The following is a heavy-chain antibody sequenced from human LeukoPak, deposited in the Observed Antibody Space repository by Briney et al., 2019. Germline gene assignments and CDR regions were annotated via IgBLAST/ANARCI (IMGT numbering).Heavy chain of an antibody. D-gene: IGHD1-26*01. J-gene: IGHJ4*02. V-gene: IGHV4-34*01. CDR3: ARGPNSGSFDY. CDR1: GGSFSGYY. Sequence: PSETLSLTCAVYGGSFSGYYWSWIRQPPGKGLEWIGGINHSRTTNYNPSLKSRVTISVDTSKNQFSLKLSSVTAADTAVYYCARGPNSGSFDYWGQGTLVTVSS. CDR2: INHSRTT.